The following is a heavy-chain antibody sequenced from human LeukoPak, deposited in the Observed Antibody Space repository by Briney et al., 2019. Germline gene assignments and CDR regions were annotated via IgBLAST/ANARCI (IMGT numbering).Heavy chain of an antibody. J-gene: IGHJ4*02. CDR2: ISGDGGST. V-gene: IGHV3-43*02. CDR3: AKDIKSHRVATISLAY. CDR1: GFTFDDYT. Sequence: PGGSLRLSCAASGFTFDDYTMHWVRQAPGKGLEWVSLISGDGGSTYYADSVKGRFTISRDNSKNSLYLQMNSLRTEDTALYYCAKDIKSHRVATISLAYWGQGTLVTVSS. D-gene: IGHD5-12*01.